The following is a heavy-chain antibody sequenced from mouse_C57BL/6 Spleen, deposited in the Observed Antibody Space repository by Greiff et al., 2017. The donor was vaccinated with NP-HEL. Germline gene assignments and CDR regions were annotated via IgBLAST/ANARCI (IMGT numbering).Heavy chain of an antibody. J-gene: IGHJ3*01. CDR3: ASEGSTVVAQQPSY. CDR2: IYPRSGNT. D-gene: IGHD1-1*01. CDR1: GYTFTSYG. V-gene: IGHV1-81*01. Sequence: QVQLQQSGAELARPGASVKLSCKASGYTFTSYGISWVKQRTGQGLEWIGEIYPRSGNTYYNEKFKGKATLTADKSSSTAYMELRSLTSEDSAVYFCASEGSTVVAQQPSYWGQGTLVTVSA.